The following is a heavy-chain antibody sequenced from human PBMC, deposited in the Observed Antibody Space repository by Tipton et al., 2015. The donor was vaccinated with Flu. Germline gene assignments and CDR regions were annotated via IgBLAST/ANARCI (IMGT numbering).Heavy chain of an antibody. J-gene: IGHJ4*02. CDR3: ARDHGYCSGATCIPIRGSPFGY. D-gene: IGHD2-15*01. CDR1: GFSLSNSG. V-gene: IGHV3-33*01. Sequence: QVQLVQSGGGVVQPGRSLRLSCAASGFSLSNSGMPWVRQAPGKGPEWVAVIWYDGSNKDYVDSVKGRFTISRDNFKNILYLQMNSLRAEDTAVYYCARDHGYCSGATCIPIRGSPFGYWGQGSLVTVSS. CDR2: IWYDGSNK.